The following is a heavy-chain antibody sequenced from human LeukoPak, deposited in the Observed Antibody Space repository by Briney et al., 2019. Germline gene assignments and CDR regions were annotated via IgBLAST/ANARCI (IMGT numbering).Heavy chain of an antibody. CDR1: GITFSIYG. CDR3: AKNLRTSVAAFEY. D-gene: IGHD6-19*01. V-gene: IGHV3-30*02. J-gene: IGHJ4*02. Sequence: GGSLRLSCAASGITFSIYGMDWVRQAPGKGLEWVAFIRYDESDKYYADSVKGRFTISRDNSKNTLYLQMNRLTAEDTAVYYCAKNLRTSVAAFEYWGQGTLVTVSS. CDR2: IRYDESDK.